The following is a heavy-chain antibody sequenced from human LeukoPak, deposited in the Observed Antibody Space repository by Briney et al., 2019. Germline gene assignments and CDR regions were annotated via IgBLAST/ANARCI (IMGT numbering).Heavy chain of an antibody. CDR3: ARVRLYSGYFYFDY. CDR2: INHSGST. D-gene: IGHD5-12*01. Sequence: SETLSLTCAVYGGSFSGYYWSWIRQPPGKGLEWIGEINHSGSTNCNPSLKSRVTISVDTSKNQFSLKLSSVTAADTAVYYCARVRLYSGYFYFDYWGQGTLVTVSS. V-gene: IGHV4-34*01. CDR1: GGSFSGYY. J-gene: IGHJ4*02.